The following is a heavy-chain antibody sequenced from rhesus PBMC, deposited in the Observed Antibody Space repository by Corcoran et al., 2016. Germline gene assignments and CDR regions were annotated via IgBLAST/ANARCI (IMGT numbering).Heavy chain of an antibody. CDR2: IFGSIGST. V-gene: IGHV4S7*01. D-gene: IGHD3S6*01. Sequence: QLQLQESGPGLVKPSETLSLTCAVSGGSISSGYGWSWIRQPPGKGLEWIGNIFGSIGSTYSTPSLKSRCTISNDTAKNQLSLKLSSVTAADTAVYYCAAYEDDYGYYYTLFDYWGQGVLVTVSS. CDR3: AAYEDDYGYYYTLFDY. J-gene: IGHJ4*01. CDR1: GGSISSGYG.